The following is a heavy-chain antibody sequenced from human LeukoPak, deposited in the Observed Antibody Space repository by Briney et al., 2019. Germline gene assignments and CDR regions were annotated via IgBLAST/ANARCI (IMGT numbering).Heavy chain of an antibody. CDR3: ARVSFPVVVDY. D-gene: IGHD2-15*01. Sequence: PSETLSLTCTVSGGSISSYYWSWIRQPPGKGLEWIGYIYYSGSTNYNPSLKSRVTISVDTSKNQFSLKLSSVTAADTAVYYCARVSFPVVVDYWGQGTLVTVSS. J-gene: IGHJ4*02. CDR1: GGSISSYY. CDR2: IYYSGST. V-gene: IGHV4-59*01.